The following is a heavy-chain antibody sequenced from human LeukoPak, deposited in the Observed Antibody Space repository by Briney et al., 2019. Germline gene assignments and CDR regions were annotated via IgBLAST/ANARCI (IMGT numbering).Heavy chain of an antibody. D-gene: IGHD5-24*01. CDR3: ARESRDGYNRNYYFDY. Sequence: GGSLRLSCAASGFTVSSNYMSWVRQAPGKGLEWVSVIYSGGSTYYADSVKGRFTISRDNSKNTLYLQMNSLRAEDTAVYYCARESRDGYNRNYYFDYWGQGTLVTVSS. J-gene: IGHJ4*02. CDR1: GFTVSSNY. V-gene: IGHV3-66*01. CDR2: IYSGGST.